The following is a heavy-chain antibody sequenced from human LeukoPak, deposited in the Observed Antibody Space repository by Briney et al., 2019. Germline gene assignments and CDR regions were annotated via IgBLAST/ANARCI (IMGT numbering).Heavy chain of an antibody. V-gene: IGHV3-48*04. J-gene: IGHJ4*02. D-gene: IGHD3-22*01. CDR1: GFTFSSYS. CDR2: ISSSSSTI. CDR3: ARENDYDSSGYYYRGFDY. Sequence: PGGSLRPSCAASGFTFSSYSMNWVRQAPGKGLEWVSYISSSSSTIYYADSVKGRFTISRDNAKNSLYLQMNSLRAEDTAVYYCARENDYDSSGYYYRGFDYWGQGTLVTVSS.